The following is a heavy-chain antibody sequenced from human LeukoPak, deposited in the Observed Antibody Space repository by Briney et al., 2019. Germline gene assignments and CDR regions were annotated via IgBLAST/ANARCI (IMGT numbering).Heavy chain of an antibody. D-gene: IGHD1-26*01. Sequence: GRSLRLSCAASGFTFSDYDMHWVRQPPGKGLEWVAIKWYDGSNKYYADSVKGRFTISRDNSKNTLFLQMNSLRAEDTAVYYCARDLGGNYHNYFDYWGQGTLVTVSS. V-gene: IGHV3-33*01. CDR1: GFTFSDYD. CDR2: KWYDGSNK. CDR3: ARDLGGNYHNYFDY. J-gene: IGHJ4*02.